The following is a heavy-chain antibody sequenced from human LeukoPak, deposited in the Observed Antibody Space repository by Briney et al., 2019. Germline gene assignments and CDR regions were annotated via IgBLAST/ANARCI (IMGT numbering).Heavy chain of an antibody. D-gene: IGHD6-13*01. CDR3: ARDQEQQLLEGDGY. J-gene: IGHJ4*02. CDR1: GFTFSSYW. CDR2: IKQDGSEK. V-gene: IGHV3-7*01. Sequence: GGALRLSCAASGFTFSSYWMRWVRQAPGKGREWGANIKQDGSEKYYVDSVRGRFTISRDNAKNSLYLQMNSLRAEDTAVYYCARDQEQQLLEGDGYWGQGTLVTVSS.